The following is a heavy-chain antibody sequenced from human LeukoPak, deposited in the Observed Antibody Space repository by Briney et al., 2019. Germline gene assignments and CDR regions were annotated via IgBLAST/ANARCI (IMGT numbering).Heavy chain of an antibody. Sequence: SETLSLTCAVYGGSFSGYYWSWIRQPPGKGLEWIGEINHSGSTNYNPSLKSRVTISVDTSKNQFSLKLSSVTAADTAVYYCARGHDYGDDYWGQGTLVTVSS. CDR2: INHSGST. J-gene: IGHJ4*02. CDR3: ARGHDYGDDY. D-gene: IGHD4-17*01. V-gene: IGHV4-34*01. CDR1: GGSFSGYY.